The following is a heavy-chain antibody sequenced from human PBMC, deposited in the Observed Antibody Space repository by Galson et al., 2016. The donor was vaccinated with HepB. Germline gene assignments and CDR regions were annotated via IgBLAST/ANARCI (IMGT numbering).Heavy chain of an antibody. CDR2: INHSGTT. Sequence: SETLSLTCAVYGGSFSSYYWNWVRQSPGKGLAWIGEINHSGTTNYNPSLKSRVTISVETSKNQFSLRLTSVNAADTAVYYFARGRTSRRIAGRPTSYYYAMDVWGTGTTVTVSS. CDR3: ARGRTSRRIAGRPTSYYYAMDV. D-gene: IGHD6-6*01. J-gene: IGHJ6*04. CDR1: GGSFSSYY. V-gene: IGHV4-34*01.